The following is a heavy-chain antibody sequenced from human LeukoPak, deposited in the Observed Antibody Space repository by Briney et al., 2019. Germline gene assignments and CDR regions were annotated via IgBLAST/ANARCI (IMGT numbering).Heavy chain of an antibody. Sequence: PSETLSLTCAVYGGSFSGYYWSWIRQPPGRGLEWIGEINHSGSTNYNPSLKSRVTISVDTSKNQFSLKLSSVTAADTAVYYCACLFYGNYDYWGQGTLVTVSS. CDR3: ACLFYGNYDY. J-gene: IGHJ4*02. CDR1: GGSFSGYY. CDR2: INHSGST. D-gene: IGHD2/OR15-2a*01. V-gene: IGHV4-34*01.